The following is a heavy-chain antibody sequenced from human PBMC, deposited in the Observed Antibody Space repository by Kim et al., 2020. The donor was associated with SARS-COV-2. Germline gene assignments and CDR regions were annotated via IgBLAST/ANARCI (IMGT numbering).Heavy chain of an antibody. CDR1: GFTFSNAW. J-gene: IGHJ6*02. Sequence: GGSLRLSCAASGFTFSNAWMSWVRQAPGKGLEWVGRIKSKTDGGTTDYAAPVKGRFTISRDDSKNTLYLQMNSLKTEDTAVYYCTTDGIPYYDILTGPVGDLYYYYGMDVWGQRTTVTVSS. V-gene: IGHV3-15*01. CDR3: TTDGIPYYDILTGPVGDLYYYYGMDV. D-gene: IGHD3-9*01. CDR2: IKSKTDGGTT.